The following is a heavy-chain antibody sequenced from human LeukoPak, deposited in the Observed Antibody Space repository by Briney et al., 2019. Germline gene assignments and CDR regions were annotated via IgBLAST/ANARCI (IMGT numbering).Heavy chain of an antibody. D-gene: IGHD3-3*01. J-gene: IGHJ4*02. CDR2: ISSSSSYI. CDR1: GFTFSSYS. Sequence: PGGSLRLSCAASGFTFSSYSMNWVRQAPGKGLGWVSSISSSSSYIYYADSVKGRFTISRDNAKNSLYLQMNSLRAEDTAVYYCARDAGPSITIFGVVIRGREGYYFDYWGQGTLVTVSS. CDR3: ARDAGPSITIFGVVIRGREGYYFDY. V-gene: IGHV3-21*01.